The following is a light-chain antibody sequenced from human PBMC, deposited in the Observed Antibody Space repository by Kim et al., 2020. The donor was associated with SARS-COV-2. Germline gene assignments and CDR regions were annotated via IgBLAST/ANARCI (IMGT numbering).Light chain of an antibody. Sequence: GQSVTSSCNGTSSDGGGYNYVSWYQQHPGKAPKHMIYDVNKWPSGVPDRFSGSKSGNTASLTISGLQAEDEADYYCCSFTGSFTYVFGTGTKVTVL. J-gene: IGLJ1*01. CDR2: DVN. CDR3: CSFTGSFTYV. CDR1: SSDGGGYNY. V-gene: IGLV2-11*01.